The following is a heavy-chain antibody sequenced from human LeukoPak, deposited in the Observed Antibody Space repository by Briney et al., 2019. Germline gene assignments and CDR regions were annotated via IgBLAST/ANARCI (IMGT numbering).Heavy chain of an antibody. Sequence: SVKVSCKASGGTFSSYAIIWVRQAPRQVLDWMGRIIPILGIANYAQKFQGRVTITADKSTSTAYMELSSLRSEDTAVYYCARNPAAAGSDFDYWGQGTLVTVSS. V-gene: IGHV1-69*04. J-gene: IGHJ4*02. CDR1: GGTFSSYA. CDR2: IIPILGIA. D-gene: IGHD6-13*01. CDR3: ARNPAAAGSDFDY.